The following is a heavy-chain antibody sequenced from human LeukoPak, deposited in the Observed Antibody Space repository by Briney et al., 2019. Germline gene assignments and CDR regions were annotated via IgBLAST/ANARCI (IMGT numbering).Heavy chain of an antibody. CDR1: GYSFTSYW. D-gene: IGHD6-13*01. J-gene: IGHJ4*02. V-gene: IGHV5-51*01. CDR2: IYPGDSDT. Sequence: GESLKISCKGSGYSFTSYWIGWVRQMPGKSLVWMGFIYPGDSDTRYSPSFQGQVTISADKSISTAYLQWSSLKASDTAMYYCARHPSIAAAGTIGFDYWGQGTLVTVSS. CDR3: ARHPSIAAAGTIGFDY.